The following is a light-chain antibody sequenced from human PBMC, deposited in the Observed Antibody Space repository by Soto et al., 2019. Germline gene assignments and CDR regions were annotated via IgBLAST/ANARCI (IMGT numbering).Light chain of an antibody. CDR2: EVS. V-gene: IGLV2-14*01. CDR3: CSYAGSYNYV. J-gene: IGLJ1*01. Sequence: QSALTQPASVSGSPGQSITISCTVTSSDVGGYNYVSWYQQHPGKAPKLMIYEVSNRPSGVSNRFSGSKSGNTASLTISGLQAEDEADYYCCSYAGSYNYVFGTGTKVTVL. CDR1: SSDVGGYNY.